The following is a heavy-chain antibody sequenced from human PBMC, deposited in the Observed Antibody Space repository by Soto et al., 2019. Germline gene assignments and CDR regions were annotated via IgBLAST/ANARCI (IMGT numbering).Heavy chain of an antibody. CDR1: GGTFSSYA. J-gene: IGHJ5*02. D-gene: IGHD2-2*02. CDR2: IIPIFGTA. V-gene: IGHV1-69*06. Sequence: QVQLVQSGAEVKKPGSSVKVSCKASGGTFSSYAISWVRQAPGQGLEWMGGIIPIFGTANYAQKFQGSVTITADKSTSTAYMELSSLRSEDTAVYYCARNMGYCSSTSCYTGGWFDPWGQGTLVTVSS. CDR3: ARNMGYCSSTSCYTGGWFDP.